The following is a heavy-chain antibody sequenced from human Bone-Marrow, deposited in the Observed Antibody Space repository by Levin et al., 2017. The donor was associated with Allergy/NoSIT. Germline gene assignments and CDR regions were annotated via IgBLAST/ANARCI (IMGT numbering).Heavy chain of an antibody. J-gene: IGHJ3*02. D-gene: IGHD5/OR15-5a*01. CDR2: INIDGSST. CDR1: GFTFSTYW. CDR3: VREPPSVFDI. V-gene: IGHV3-74*01. Sequence: PGGSLRLSCAASGFTFSTYWMHWVRQAPGKGLVWVSRINIDGSSTVYADSVKGRFTISRDNTKNTLYLQMNSLRAEDTALYYCVREPPSVFDIWGQGTTVTVSS.